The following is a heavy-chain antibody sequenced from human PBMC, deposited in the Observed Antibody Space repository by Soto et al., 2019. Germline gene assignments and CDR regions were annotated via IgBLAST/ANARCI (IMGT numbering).Heavy chain of an antibody. J-gene: IGHJ5*02. D-gene: IGHD3-22*01. V-gene: IGHV4-61*01. CDR1: GGSVSSGSYY. CDR2: IYYSGST. CDR3: ATSETYCYDSSGRNWFDP. Sequence: SETLSLTCTVSGGSVSSGSYYWSWIRQPPGKGLEWIGYIYYSGSTNYNPSLKSRVTISVDTSKNQFSLKLSSVTAADTAVYYCATSETYCYDSSGRNWFDPWGQGTLVTVSS.